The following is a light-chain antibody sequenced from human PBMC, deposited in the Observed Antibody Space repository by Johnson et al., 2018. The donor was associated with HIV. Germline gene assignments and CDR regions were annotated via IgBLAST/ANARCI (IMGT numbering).Light chain of an antibody. Sequence: QSVLTQPPSVSAAPGQKVTISCSGSSSNIGNNYVSWYQQLPGTAPKLLIYENNKRPSGIPDRFSGSKSGTSATLGLTGLQTGDAADYYCGTWDSSLSARVFGTGTKVTVL. V-gene: IGLV1-51*02. CDR2: ENN. CDR1: SSNIGNNY. CDR3: GTWDSSLSARV. J-gene: IGLJ1*01.